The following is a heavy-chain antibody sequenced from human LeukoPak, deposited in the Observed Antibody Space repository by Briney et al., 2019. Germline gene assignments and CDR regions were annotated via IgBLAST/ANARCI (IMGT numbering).Heavy chain of an antibody. CDR2: MSYSGST. J-gene: IGHJ4*02. D-gene: IGHD5-24*01. V-gene: IGHV4-39*07. CDR3: ARGRGHGLDY. Sequence: SETLSLTCTVSGASISSSGYYWGWIRQPPGKGLEWIGSMSYSGSTYYNPSLKSRLTVSIDTSKNQFSLKLSSVTAADTAVYYCARGRGHGLDYWGQGTLVTVSS. CDR1: GASISSSGYY.